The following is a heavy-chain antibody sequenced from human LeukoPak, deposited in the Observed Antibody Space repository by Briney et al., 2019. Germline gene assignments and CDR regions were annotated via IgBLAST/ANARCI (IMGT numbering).Heavy chain of an antibody. V-gene: IGHV1-2*02. J-gene: IGHJ4*02. D-gene: IGHD6-19*01. CDR1: GYTFTGYY. CDR3: ARGSYYFDY. CDR2: INPNSGGT. Sequence: ASVKVSCKASGYTFTGYYMHWVRQAPGQGLEWMGWINPNSGGTNYAQKFQGRVTMTRDTSTSTVYMELSSLRSEDTAVYYCARGSYYFDYWGQGTLVTVSS.